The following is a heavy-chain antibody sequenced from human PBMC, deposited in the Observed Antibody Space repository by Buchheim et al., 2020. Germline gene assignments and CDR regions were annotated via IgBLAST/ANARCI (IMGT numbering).Heavy chain of an antibody. J-gene: IGHJ4*02. D-gene: IGHD5-24*01. V-gene: IGHV3-48*03. Sequence: EVQLVESGGGLVQPGGSLRLSCAASGFIFSSYEMNWVRQAPGKGLEWVSYMSGNGKSTNYVDSVRGRFTISRDNAKNSVYLQMNSLRGDDTAVYYCARRDNSYGYCNFDYWGQGAL. CDR3: ARRDNSYGYCNFDY. CDR1: GFIFSSYE. CDR2: MSGNGKST.